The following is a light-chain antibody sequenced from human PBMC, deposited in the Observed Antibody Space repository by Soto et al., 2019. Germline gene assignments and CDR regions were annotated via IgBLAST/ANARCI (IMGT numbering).Light chain of an antibody. J-gene: IGLJ3*02. V-gene: IGLV2-14*01. CDR2: DVS. CDR1: SSDVGGYNY. Sequence: QSVLTQPASLSGSPGQSITISCTGTSSDVGGYNYVSWYQQHPGKAPKVMIYDVSNRPSGVSNRFSGSKSGNTASLTISGLQAEDGADYYCSSYTITSTLVLGGGTKVTVL. CDR3: SSYTITSTLV.